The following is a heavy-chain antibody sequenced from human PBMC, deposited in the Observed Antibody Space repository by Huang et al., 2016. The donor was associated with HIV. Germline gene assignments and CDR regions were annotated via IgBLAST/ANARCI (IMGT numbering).Heavy chain of an antibody. Sequence: EVQLVESGGGLVKPGGSLRLSCAASGFTFSNAWVSWVRQAQGKGRGWVGRNKSKTDGGTTDYAAPVKGRFTIAREDSKNTLYLQMNTLKTEDTAVYYCTTDRDYGDYVADAFDIWGQGTMVTVSS. J-gene: IGHJ3*02. CDR2: NKSKTDGGTT. V-gene: IGHV3-15*01. CDR1: GFTFSNAW. D-gene: IGHD4-17*01. CDR3: TTDRDYGDYVADAFDI.